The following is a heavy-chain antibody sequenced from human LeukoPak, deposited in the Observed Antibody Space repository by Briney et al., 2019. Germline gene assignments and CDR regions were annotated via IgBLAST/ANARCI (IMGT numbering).Heavy chain of an antibody. J-gene: IGHJ4*02. D-gene: IGHD1-26*01. CDR2: INPDDSDI. CDR3: ARYVSGSYSYKDH. V-gene: IGHV5-51*07. CDR1: GYIFTSFW. Sequence: GESLKISCKGSGYIFTSFWIGWVHQPPGKGLEWMGIINPDDSDIRYSPSFQGQVTISTDNSINTAYLQWSSLKASDTAFYYCARYVSGSYSYKDHWGQGTPVTVSS.